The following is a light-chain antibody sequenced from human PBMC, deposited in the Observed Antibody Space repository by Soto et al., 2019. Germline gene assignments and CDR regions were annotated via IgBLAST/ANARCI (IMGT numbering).Light chain of an antibody. CDR2: QVS. CDR1: QSLLYSDGNIY. V-gene: IGKV2-30*01. CDR3: MQGTHWPIT. Sequence: DVVMTQSPLSLPVTLGQPASISCRSSQSLLYSDGNIYVIWFQQRPGQSPRRLIYQVSNRDSGVPDRFSGSGAGTDFTLKISRVEAEDVGVYYCMQGTHWPITFGQGTRLEIK. J-gene: IGKJ5*01.